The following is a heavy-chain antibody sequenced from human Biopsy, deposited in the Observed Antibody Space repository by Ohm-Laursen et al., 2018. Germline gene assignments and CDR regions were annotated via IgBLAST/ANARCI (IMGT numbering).Heavy chain of an antibody. D-gene: IGHD3-22*01. CDR1: GESFNGYY. Sequence: GTLSLTCTVYGESFNGYYWSWIRQTPGKGLEWIGEINHSGRTSYNPSLKSRVTISVDTSKDQFSLKVRSVTAADTAVYYCVRGVDYYDPYHYYALDVWGQGTTVTVSS. CDR2: INHSGRT. V-gene: IGHV4-34*01. J-gene: IGHJ6*02. CDR3: VRGVDYYDPYHYYALDV.